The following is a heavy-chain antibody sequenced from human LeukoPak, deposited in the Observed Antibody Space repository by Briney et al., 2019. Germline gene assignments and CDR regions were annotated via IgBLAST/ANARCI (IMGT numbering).Heavy chain of an antibody. Sequence: PSETLSLTCAVSGGSISNYYWSWIRQPPGKGLEWIGYIYYSGSTNYNPSLKSRVTISVDTSKNQFSLKLSSVTAADTAVYYCASHSIAVAGRILGWFDPWGQGTLVTVSS. V-gene: IGHV4-59*01. CDR3: ASHSIAVAGRILGWFDP. CDR1: GGSISNYY. D-gene: IGHD6-19*01. J-gene: IGHJ5*02. CDR2: IYYSGST.